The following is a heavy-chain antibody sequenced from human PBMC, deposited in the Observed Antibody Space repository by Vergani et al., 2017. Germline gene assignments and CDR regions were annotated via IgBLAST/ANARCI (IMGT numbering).Heavy chain of an antibody. D-gene: IGHD2-21*02. CDR3: ARGRTYCGGDCYSFPRFPFDY. V-gene: IGHV4-34*01. CDR1: GGSFSGYY. CDR2: INHSGST. Sequence: QVQLQQWGAGLLKPSETLSLTCAVYGGSFSGYYWSWIRQPPGKGLEWIGEINHSGSTNYNPSLKSRVTISVDTSKNQFSLKLSSVTAADTAVYYCARGRTYCGGDCYSFPRFPFDYWGQGTLVTVSS. J-gene: IGHJ4*02.